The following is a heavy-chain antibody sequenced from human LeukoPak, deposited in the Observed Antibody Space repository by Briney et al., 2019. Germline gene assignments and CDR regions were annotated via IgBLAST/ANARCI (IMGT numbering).Heavy chain of an antibody. V-gene: IGHV7-4-1*02. CDR3: ARNLMITFGGVIANDAFDI. D-gene: IGHD3-16*02. J-gene: IGHJ3*02. Sequence: ASVKVSCKASGYTFTSYAMNWVRQAPGQGLEWMGWINTNTGNPTYAQGFTGRFVFSLDTSVSTAYLQISSLKAEDTAVYYCARNLMITFGGVIANDAFDIWGQGTMVTVSS. CDR2: INTNTGNP. CDR1: GYTFTSYA.